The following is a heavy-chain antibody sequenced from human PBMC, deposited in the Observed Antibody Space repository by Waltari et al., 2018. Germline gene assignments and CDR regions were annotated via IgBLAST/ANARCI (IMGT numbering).Heavy chain of an antibody. Sequence: QAQLVQSGAEVKKPGSSVKVSCKASGGTFSSSAISWVRQSPGQGLEWMGGIIPIFGTANYAQKFQGRVTITADESTSTAYMELSSLRSEDTAVYYCARKTMVQGAPWFDPWVQGTLVTVSS. CDR3: ARKTMVQGAPWFDP. CDR2: IIPIFGTA. J-gene: IGHJ5*02. V-gene: IGHV1-69*13. CDR1: GGTFSSSA. D-gene: IGHD3-10*01.